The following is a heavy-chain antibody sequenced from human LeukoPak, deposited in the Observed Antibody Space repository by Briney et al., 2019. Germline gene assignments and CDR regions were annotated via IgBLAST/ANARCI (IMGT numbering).Heavy chain of an antibody. J-gene: IGHJ6*03. V-gene: IGHV3-21*01. CDR3: ARVRDRYIYYYYYYMDV. CDR1: GFTFSSYS. CDR2: LSSSSSYI. D-gene: IGHD3-16*02. Sequence: GGSLRLSCAASGFTFSSYSMNWVRQAPGKGLEWVSSLSSSSSYIYYADSVKGRFTISRDNAKNSLYLQMNSLRAEDTAVYYCARVRDRYIYYYYYYMDVWGKGTTVTISS.